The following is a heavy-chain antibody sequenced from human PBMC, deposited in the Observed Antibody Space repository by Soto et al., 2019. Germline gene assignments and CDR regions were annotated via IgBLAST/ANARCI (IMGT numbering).Heavy chain of an antibody. CDR1: GGSFSGHY. CDR2: INHSGST. D-gene: IGHD3-22*01. V-gene: IGHV4-34*01. CDR3: VRKSSLAVRGLFRYHHYGLDV. Sequence: SETLSLTCAVYGGSFSGHYWTWIRQSPGTGLEWIGEINHSGSTNYNPSLKSRVDISVDTSKNQFSLELTSVTAADTAVYYCVRKSSLAVRGLFRYHHYGLDVWGQGTTVTVSS. J-gene: IGHJ6*02.